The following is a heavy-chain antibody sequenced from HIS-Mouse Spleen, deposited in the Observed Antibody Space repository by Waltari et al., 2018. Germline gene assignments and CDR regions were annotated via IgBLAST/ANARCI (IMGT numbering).Heavy chain of an antibody. CDR1: GFSLSTSGMC. Sequence: QVTLRESGPALVKPTQTLTLTCTFSGFSLSTSGMCVSWIRQPPGKALEWLARIDWDDDKYYSQSLKTRLTISKETSKNQVVITMTNMDPVDTATYYCARIAEGYSSGWYAFDYWGQGTLVTVSS. CDR3: ARIAEGYSSGWYAFDY. V-gene: IGHV2-70*15. J-gene: IGHJ4*02. D-gene: IGHD6-19*01. CDR2: IDWDDDK.